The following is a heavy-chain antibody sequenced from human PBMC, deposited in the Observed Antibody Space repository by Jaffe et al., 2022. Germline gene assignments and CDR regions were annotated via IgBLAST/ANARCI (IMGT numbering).Heavy chain of an antibody. J-gene: IGHJ5*01. CDR2: ISGGGDKT. Sequence: DVQLLESGGGLVQPGGSLRLSCAASGFTFSSYAMSWVRQAPGKGLEWVSTISGGGDKTYNADSVKGRFTISRDNSKNTVYLQMNSLRAEDTAIYYCARVKGYRSGCLDSWGQGILVTVSS. D-gene: IGHD6-19*01. CDR3: ARVKGYRSGCLDS. CDR1: GFTFSSYA. V-gene: IGHV3-23*01.